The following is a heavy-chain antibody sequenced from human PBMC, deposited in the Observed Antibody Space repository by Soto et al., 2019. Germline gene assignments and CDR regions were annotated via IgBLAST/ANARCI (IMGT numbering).Heavy chain of an antibody. CDR3: ARVDGCTTTTCHYYFDY. D-gene: IGHD2-8*01. J-gene: IGHJ4*02. V-gene: IGHV3-21*01. CDR1: GFNFSRYT. Sequence: EVQLVESGGGLVKPGGSLRLSCVVSGFNFSRYTMHWVRQAPGKGLEWVSSINSGSLYIYYADSVKGRFTVSRDNAKNTVYMQVDSLRAEDTAVYYCARVDGCTTTTCHYYFDYWGRGTLVTVSS. CDR2: INSGSLYI.